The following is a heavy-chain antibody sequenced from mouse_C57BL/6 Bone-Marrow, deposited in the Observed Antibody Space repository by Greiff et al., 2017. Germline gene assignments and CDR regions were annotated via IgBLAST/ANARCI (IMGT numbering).Heavy chain of an antibody. D-gene: IGHD4-1*01. V-gene: IGHV1-55*01. J-gene: IGHJ2*01. CDR3: ARSGPLGRSFDY. CDR1: GYPFTSYW. CDR2: IYPTSGRT. Sequence: QVQLQQPGAELVKPGASVKMSCKASGYPFTSYWITWVKQRPGPGLGWIGDIYPTSGRTNYNETFKSKAILTVDTSSNTAYMQLSSLTSEDSAVFYCARSGPLGRSFDYWGQGTTLTVSS.